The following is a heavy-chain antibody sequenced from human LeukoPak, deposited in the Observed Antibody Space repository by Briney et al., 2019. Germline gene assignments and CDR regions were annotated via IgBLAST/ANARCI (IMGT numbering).Heavy chain of an antibody. J-gene: IGHJ6*02. CDR1: GFTFSSYA. CDR3: AKAWTTVILYYYGMDV. V-gene: IGHV3-23*01. CDR2: ISGSGGST. D-gene: IGHD4-17*01. Sequence: GGSLRLSCAASGFTFSSYAMSWVRQAPGKGLEWVSAISGSGGSTHYADSVKGRFTISRDNSKNTLYLQMNSLRAEDTAVYYCAKAWTTVILYYYGMDVWGQGTTVTVSS.